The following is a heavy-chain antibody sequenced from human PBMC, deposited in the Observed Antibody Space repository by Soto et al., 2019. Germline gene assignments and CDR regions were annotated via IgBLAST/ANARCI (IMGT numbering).Heavy chain of an antibody. Sequence: QVQLVQSGAEVKKPGSSVKVSCKASGGTFSSYAISWVRQAPGQGLEWMGGIIPIFGTANYAQKFQGRVTITADKSTSTAYMELSSLRSEDMAVYYCARAPGYRDGYIHDAFDIWGQGTMVTVSS. CDR1: GGTFSSYA. V-gene: IGHV1-69*06. J-gene: IGHJ3*02. CDR3: ARAPGYRDGYIHDAFDI. D-gene: IGHD5-12*01. CDR2: IIPIFGTA.